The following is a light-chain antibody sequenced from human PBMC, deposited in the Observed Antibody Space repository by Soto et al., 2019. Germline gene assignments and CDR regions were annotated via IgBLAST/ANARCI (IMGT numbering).Light chain of an antibody. CDR3: QQYAISPTIT. CDR2: DAS. J-gene: IGKJ5*01. Sequence: EVVLTQSPATLSVSPGERATLSCRARQSVSSSYLAWYQQKPCQAPRLPIYDASRRATDIPDRFSGSGSGTDFTLTITRLEPEDFAMYYCQQYAISPTITFGQGTRLEIK. V-gene: IGKV3-20*01. CDR1: QSVSSSY.